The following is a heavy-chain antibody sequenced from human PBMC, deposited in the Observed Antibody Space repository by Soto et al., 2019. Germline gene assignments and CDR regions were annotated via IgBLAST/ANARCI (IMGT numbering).Heavy chain of an antibody. D-gene: IGHD2-21*01. Sequence: QVQLVESGGGVVQPGMSLRLSCAASGFTFSTYGMQWVRQAPGEGPEWVAVISYDGRITFYADAVKGRFTLSRDNSQITAYLQMNCLSAEDRGVLYCVGDVSTSASRGDFPLWGRGT. CDR3: VGDVSTSASRGDFPL. CDR1: GFTFSTYG. CDR2: ISYDGRIT. V-gene: IGHV3-30*03. J-gene: IGHJ2*01.